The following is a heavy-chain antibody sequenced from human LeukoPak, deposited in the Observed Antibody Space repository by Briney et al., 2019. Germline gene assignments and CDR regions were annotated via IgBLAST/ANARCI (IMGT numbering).Heavy chain of an antibody. CDR2: IWNDGSDE. Sequence: GRSLRLSCAASGFTFSKYAMHWLRQTPGKGLEWVAAIWNDGSDENYADSVKGRFTIFSDRSKNTLYLQMNSLRVDDTAVYYCAFEIGRSQGAFDIWGQGTMISVSP. V-gene: IGHV3-33*01. CDR3: AFEIGRSQGAFDI. J-gene: IGHJ3*02. D-gene: IGHD1-26*01. CDR1: GFTFSKYA.